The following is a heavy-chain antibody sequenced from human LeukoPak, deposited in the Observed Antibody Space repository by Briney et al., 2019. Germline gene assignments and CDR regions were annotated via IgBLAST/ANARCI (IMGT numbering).Heavy chain of an antibody. CDR2: IRYDGSNK. J-gene: IGHJ4*02. D-gene: IGHD5-12*01. CDR1: GFTFSSYG. CDR3: AKGYRAYDSRYLFDY. Sequence: GGSLRLSCAASGFTFSSYGMHWVRQAPDKGLEWVAFIRYDGSNKYYADSLKGRFTISRDNSNNTLYRQMNSLRAEDTAVYYCAKGYRAYDSRYLFDYCGQGTLVTVSS. V-gene: IGHV3-30*02.